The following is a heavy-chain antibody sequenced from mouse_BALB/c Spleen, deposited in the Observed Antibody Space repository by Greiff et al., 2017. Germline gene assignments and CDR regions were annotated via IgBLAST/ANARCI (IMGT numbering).Heavy chain of an antibody. CDR2: IYPGDGDT. V-gene: IGHV1-87*01. Sequence: VQLQQSGAELARPGASVKLSCKASGYTFTSYWMQWVKQRPGQGLEWIGAIYPGDGDTRYTQKFKGKATLTADKSSSTAYMQLSSLASEDSAVYYCARRDYDGIFYYAMDYGGEGTSVTVSS. CDR3: ARRDYDGIFYYAMDY. CDR1: GYTFTSYW. D-gene: IGHD2-4*01. J-gene: IGHJ4*01.